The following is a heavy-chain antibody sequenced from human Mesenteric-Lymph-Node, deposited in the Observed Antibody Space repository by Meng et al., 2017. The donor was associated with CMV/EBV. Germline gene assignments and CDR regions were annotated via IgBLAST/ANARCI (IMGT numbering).Heavy chain of an antibody. CDR3: AKGARQWLTPGMDS. V-gene: IGHV3-23*01. J-gene: IGHJ4*02. D-gene: IGHD6-19*01. CDR2: ISSSGGST. Sequence: ASGFTSSSYAMSWVRQAPGKGLEWVSTISSSGGSTYYADSVKGRFTISRDDSKNTLYLQMNSLRAEDTAVYYCAKGARQWLTPGMDSWGQGTLVTVSS. CDR1: GFTSSSYA.